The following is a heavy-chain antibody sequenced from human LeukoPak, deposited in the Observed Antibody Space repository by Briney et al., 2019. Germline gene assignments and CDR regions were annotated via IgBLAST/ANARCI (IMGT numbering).Heavy chain of an antibody. CDR3: ATDLGSSRPNF. D-gene: IGHD6-13*01. V-gene: IGHV3-7*01. CDR2: IKKDGSEK. CDR1: GFSFSTYW. J-gene: IGHJ4*02. Sequence: AGGSLRLSCAASGFSFSTYWMSWVRQAPGKGLEWVANIKKDGSEKYYVDSAKGRFTISRDNAKNSLYLQMNSLRAEDTAVYYCATDLGSSRPNFWGQGILVTVSS.